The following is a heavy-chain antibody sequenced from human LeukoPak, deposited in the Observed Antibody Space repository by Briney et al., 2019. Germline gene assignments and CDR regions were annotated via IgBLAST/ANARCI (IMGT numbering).Heavy chain of an antibody. Sequence: ASETLSLTCTVSGGSISSSSYYWGWIRQPPGKGLEWIGCIYYSGSTYYNPSLNSRVTISVDTSKNQFSLKLSSVTAADTAVYYCARGRSRCSSTSCYISSPPGVWGKGTTVTVSS. J-gene: IGHJ6*04. CDR3: ARGRSRCSSTSCYISSPPGV. CDR2: IYYSGST. V-gene: IGHV4-39*01. CDR1: GGSISSSSYY. D-gene: IGHD2-2*02.